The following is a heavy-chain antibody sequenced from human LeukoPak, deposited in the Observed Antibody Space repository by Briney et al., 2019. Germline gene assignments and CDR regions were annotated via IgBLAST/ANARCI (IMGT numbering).Heavy chain of an antibody. Sequence: SETLSLTCAVYGGSFSGYYWSWIRQPPGKGLEWIGYIYYSGSTNYNPSLKSRVTISVDTSKNQFSLKLSSVTAADTAVYYCATVRRGDYVPDYWGQGTLVTVSS. D-gene: IGHD4-17*01. CDR1: GGSFSGYY. J-gene: IGHJ4*02. V-gene: IGHV4-59*01. CDR2: IYYSGST. CDR3: ATVRRGDYVPDY.